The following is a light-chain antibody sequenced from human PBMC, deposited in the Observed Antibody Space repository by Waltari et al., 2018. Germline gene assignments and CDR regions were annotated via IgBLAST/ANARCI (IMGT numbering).Light chain of an antibody. J-gene: IGKJ4*01. CDR1: QSIGSQ. V-gene: IGKV3-11*01. Sequence: EIVLTQSPATLSLSPGERAALSCRASQSIGSQLAWYQQRPGQAPRLLIDDTSNRATGIPARFSGSGSGTDFTLTISSLQFEDSAVYYGQQRSNWPLTFGGGTKVEIK. CDR3: QQRSNWPLT. CDR2: DTS.